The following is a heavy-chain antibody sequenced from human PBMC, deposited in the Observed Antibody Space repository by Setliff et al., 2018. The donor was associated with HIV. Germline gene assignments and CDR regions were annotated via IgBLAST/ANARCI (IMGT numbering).Heavy chain of an antibody. CDR3: VRAAAGLDI. Sequence: PGGSLRLSCAASGFTFSGSAMHWVRQASGKGLEWVGRIKSKTNNYATAYAASVQGRFTISRDNSKDSLSLQMNNLKAEDTAVYYCVRAAAGLDIWSQGIRVTVSS. CDR1: GFTFSGSA. D-gene: IGHD6-25*01. CDR2: IKSKTNNYAT. J-gene: IGHJ4*02. V-gene: IGHV3-73*01.